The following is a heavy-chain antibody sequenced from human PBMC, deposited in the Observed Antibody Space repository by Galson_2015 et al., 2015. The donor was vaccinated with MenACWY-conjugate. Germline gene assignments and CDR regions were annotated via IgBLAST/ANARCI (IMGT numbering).Heavy chain of an antibody. CDR1: AGSISSCY. CDR3: AKWKGGSPADDF. Sequence: SETLSLTCSVSAGSISSCYWNWIRQSPGKGLEWLGYIHYSGSAKYNPALKSRVIMAVDTSKNQFSLKLSSVTAADTAVYYCAKWKGGSPADDFWGQGTLVAVSS. D-gene: IGHD2-15*01. J-gene: IGHJ4*02. CDR2: IHYSGSA. V-gene: IGHV4-59*01.